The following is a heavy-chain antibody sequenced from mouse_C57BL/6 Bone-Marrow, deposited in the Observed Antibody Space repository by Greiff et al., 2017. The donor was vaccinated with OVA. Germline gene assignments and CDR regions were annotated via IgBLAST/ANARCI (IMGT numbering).Heavy chain of an antibody. CDR3: AIYYYGSSFYAMDY. Sequence: EVKVVESGGGLVKPGGSLKLSCAASGFTFSDYGMHWVRQAPEKGLEWVAYVSSGSSTIYYADTVKGRFTISRDNAKNTLFLQMTSLRSEDTAMYYCAIYYYGSSFYAMDYWGQGTSVTVSS. V-gene: IGHV5-17*01. J-gene: IGHJ4*01. D-gene: IGHD1-1*01. CDR1: GFTFSDYG. CDR2: VSSGSSTI.